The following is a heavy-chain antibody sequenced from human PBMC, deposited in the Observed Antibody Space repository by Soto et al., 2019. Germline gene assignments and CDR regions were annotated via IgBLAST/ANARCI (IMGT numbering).Heavy chain of an antibody. CDR2: IYYSGTT. CDR1: GGCISSDGYY. CDR3: ARGRGYSYGPYYFDY. Sequence: PSQALSLTCTVPGGCISSDGYYWSWFRPLPGKGLEWIGDIYYSGTTYHNPSLRSRLTISGDASKNQFSLKLSSVTAADTALYYCARGRGYSYGPYYFDYWGQGTLVTVSS. V-gene: IGHV4-31*03. D-gene: IGHD5-18*01. J-gene: IGHJ4*02.